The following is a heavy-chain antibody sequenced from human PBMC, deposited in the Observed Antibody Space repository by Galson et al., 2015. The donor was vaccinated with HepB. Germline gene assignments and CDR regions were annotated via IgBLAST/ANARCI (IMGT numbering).Heavy chain of an antibody. CDR3: ARRITMVRGVDHLVNWFDP. Sequence: ETLSLTCTVYGGSFSGYYWSWIRQPPGKGLEWIGEINHSGSTNYNPSLKSQVTISVDTSKNQFSLKLSSVTAADTAVYYCARRITMVRGVDHLVNWFDPWGQGTL. V-gene: IGHV4-34*01. J-gene: IGHJ5*02. D-gene: IGHD3-10*01. CDR2: INHSGST. CDR1: GGSFSGYY.